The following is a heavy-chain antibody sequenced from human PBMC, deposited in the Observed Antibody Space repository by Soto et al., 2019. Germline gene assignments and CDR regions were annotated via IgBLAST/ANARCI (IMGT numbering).Heavy chain of an antibody. D-gene: IGHD3-10*01. Sequence: SGPTLVNPTQTLTLTCTFSGFSLSTSGMCVSWIRQPPGKALEWLALIDWDDDKYYSTSLKTRLTISKDTSKNQVVLTMTNMDPVDTATYYCERRITMVRDDAFDIWGQGTMVTVSS. CDR3: ERRITMVRDDAFDI. J-gene: IGHJ3*02. CDR1: GFSLSTSGMC. V-gene: IGHV2-70*01. CDR2: IDWDDDK.